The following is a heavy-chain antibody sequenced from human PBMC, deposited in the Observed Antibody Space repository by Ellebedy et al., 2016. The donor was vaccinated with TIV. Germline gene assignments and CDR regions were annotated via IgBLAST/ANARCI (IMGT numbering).Heavy chain of an antibody. V-gene: IGHV3-49*03. CDR1: GFTSADYG. J-gene: IGHJ4*02. D-gene: IGHD2-15*01. CDR3: TRNPHPYCSGTACPSDY. CDR2: IRSKVYGVTP. Sequence: GGSLRLXCTASGFTSADYGMSWFRQAPGKGLEWVSFIRSKVYGVTPDYAASVRGRFTISRDDSRSIGYLEMNSLKTEDTGVYYCTRNPHPYCSGTACPSDYWGQGTLVTVSS.